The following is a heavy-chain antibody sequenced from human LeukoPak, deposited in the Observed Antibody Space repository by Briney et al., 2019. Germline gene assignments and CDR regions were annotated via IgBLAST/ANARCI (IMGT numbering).Heavy chain of an antibody. D-gene: IGHD2/OR15-2a*01. J-gene: IGHJ3*01. CDR1: GGSISSGGYY. CDR2: IYYSGST. V-gene: IGHV4-31*03. CDR3: ASAILVNPTLYGFDV. Sequence: PSETLSLTCTVSGGSISSGGYYWSWIRQHPGKGLEWIGYIYYSGSTYYNPSLKSRVTISVDTSKNQFSLKLSSVTAADMAVYYCASAILVNPTLYGFDVWGQGTMVTVS.